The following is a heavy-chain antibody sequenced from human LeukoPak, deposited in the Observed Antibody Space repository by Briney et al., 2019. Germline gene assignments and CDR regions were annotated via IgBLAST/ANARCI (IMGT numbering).Heavy chain of an antibody. CDR3: AKDQLATIRGYFDY. D-gene: IGHD5-24*01. Sequence: GGSLRLSCEASGSXFTSYAISWVRQAPGKGLEWVSAISGGGDFTYYADSVKGRFTISRDNSKNTLYLQMNSLRAEDTAVYYCAKDQLATIRGYFDYWGQGTLVTVSS. CDR2: ISGGGDFT. V-gene: IGHV3-23*01. J-gene: IGHJ4*02. CDR1: GSXFTSYA.